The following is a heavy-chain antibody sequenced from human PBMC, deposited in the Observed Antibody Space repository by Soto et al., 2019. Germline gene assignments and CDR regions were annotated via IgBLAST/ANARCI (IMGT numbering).Heavy chain of an antibody. Sequence: SETLSLTCTLSGGAISSYYWSWIRQPPGKGLQWIGYIHYSGTTNHNPSLKSRVIISVDTSKNQFSLKLTSVTAADTAVYYCSRCPKYNYGMYFWGQGTTVTVAS. CDR2: IHYSGTT. V-gene: IGHV4-59*08. J-gene: IGHJ6*02. CDR1: GGAISSYY. CDR3: SRCPKYNYGMYF.